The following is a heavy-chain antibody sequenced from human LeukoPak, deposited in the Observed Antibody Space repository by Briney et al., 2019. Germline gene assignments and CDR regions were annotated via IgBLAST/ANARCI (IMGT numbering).Heavy chain of an antibody. J-gene: IGHJ4*02. Sequence: GGSLRLSCAASGFTFSSYSMNWVCQAPGKGLEWVSSISSSSSYIYYTDSVKGRFTLSRDNAKKSLYLQMNSLRAEDTAVYYCARAPHPYCSGGNCIYFDYWGQGTLVTVSS. D-gene: IGHD2-15*01. CDR3: ARAPHPYCSGGNCIYFDY. V-gene: IGHV3-21*01. CDR1: GFTFSSYS. CDR2: ISSSSSYI.